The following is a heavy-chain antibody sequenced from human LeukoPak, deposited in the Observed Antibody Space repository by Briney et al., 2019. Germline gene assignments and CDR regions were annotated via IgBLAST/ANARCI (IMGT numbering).Heavy chain of an antibody. D-gene: IGHD6-13*01. J-gene: IGHJ4*02. V-gene: IGHV5-51*01. CDR1: GYSFTSYW. CDR3: ARCNSYSSGWYGGDY. CDR2: IYPGDSDT. Sequence: GESLKISCKGSGYSFTSYWIGWVRQMPGKGLEWTGIIYPGDSDTRYSPSFQGQVTISADKSISTAYLQWSSLKASDTAMYYCARCNSYSSGWYGGDYWGQGTLVTVSS.